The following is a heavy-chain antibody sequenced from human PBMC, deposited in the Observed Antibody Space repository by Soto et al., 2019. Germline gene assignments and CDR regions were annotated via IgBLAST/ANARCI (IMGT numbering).Heavy chain of an antibody. CDR3: ARDWGFWSGWKYAFAI. V-gene: IGHV3-11*01. J-gene: IGHJ3*02. D-gene: IGHD3-3*01. Sequence: QVQLVESGGGLVKPGGSLRLSCAASGFTFSDYYMSWIRQAPGKGLEWVSYISSSGSTIYYAESVKGRFTISRDNAKNSRYLQTNSLRAEDTAVYYCARDWGFWSGWKYAFAIWGQGTMVTVSS. CDR1: GFTFSDYY. CDR2: ISSSGSTI.